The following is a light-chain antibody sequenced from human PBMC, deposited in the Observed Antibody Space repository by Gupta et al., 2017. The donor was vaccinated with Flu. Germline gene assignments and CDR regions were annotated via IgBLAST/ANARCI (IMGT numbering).Light chain of an antibody. Sequence: QSALTQPRSVSGSPGQSVTISCTGTSGDVGAYNYVSWYQQHPGKAPKLMMYDVTQRPSGVPDRFSGSKSGNTASLTISGLLAEDESEYYCCSYTGSYTLLFGGGTKLTVL. CDR2: DVT. CDR1: SGDVGAYNY. V-gene: IGLV2-11*01. CDR3: CSYTGSYTLL. J-gene: IGLJ3*02.